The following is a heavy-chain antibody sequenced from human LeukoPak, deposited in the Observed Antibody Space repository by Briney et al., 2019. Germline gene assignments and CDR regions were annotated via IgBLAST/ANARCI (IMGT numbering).Heavy chain of an antibody. D-gene: IGHD5-24*01. Sequence: ASVKVSFKASGYTFTSYYMHWVRQAPGQGLEWMGIINPSGGSTSYAQKFQGRVTMTRDTSTSTVYMELSSLRAADTAVYYCARCADGYNPFDYWGQGTLVTVSS. CDR1: GYTFTSYY. CDR3: ARCADGYNPFDY. V-gene: IGHV1-46*01. CDR2: INPSGGST. J-gene: IGHJ4*02.